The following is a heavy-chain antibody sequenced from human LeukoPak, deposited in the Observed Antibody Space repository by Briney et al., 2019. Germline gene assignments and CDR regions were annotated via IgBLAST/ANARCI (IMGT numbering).Heavy chain of an antibody. V-gene: IGHV3-21*06. CDR1: GFTFSSYW. D-gene: IGHD1-26*01. CDR3: ARDPYSGSYGPYYYYYMDV. Sequence: SGGSLRLSCAASGFTFSSYWTSWVRQAPGKGPDWVSSITSSSSYIYYADSVKGRFTISRDNAKNSLYLQMDSLRVEDTAVYYCARDPYSGSYGPYYYYYMDVWGEGTTVTISS. CDR2: ITSSSSYI. J-gene: IGHJ6*03.